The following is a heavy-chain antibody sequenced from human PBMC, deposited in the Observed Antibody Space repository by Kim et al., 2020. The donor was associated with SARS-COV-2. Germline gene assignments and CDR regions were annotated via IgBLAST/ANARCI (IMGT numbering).Heavy chain of an antibody. CDR3: ARLQRGYSGYEIDY. CDR1: VGSISSSSYY. V-gene: IGHV4-39*01. CDR2: IYYSGST. J-gene: IGHJ4*02. Sequence: SETLSLTCTVSVGSISSSSYYWGWIRQPPGKGLEWIGSIYYSGSTYYNPSLKSRVTISVDTSKNQFSLKLSSVTAADTAVYYCARLQRGYSGYEIDYWGQGTLDTVAS. D-gene: IGHD5-12*01.